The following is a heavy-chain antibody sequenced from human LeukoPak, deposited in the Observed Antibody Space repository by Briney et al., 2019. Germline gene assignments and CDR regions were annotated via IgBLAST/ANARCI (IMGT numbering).Heavy chain of an antibody. V-gene: IGHV3-23*01. CDR1: GFTFSSYA. CDR3: AERVHTSSWYDAFDY. CDR2: ISGDGDTT. J-gene: IGHJ4*02. D-gene: IGHD6-13*01. Sequence: GGSLRLSCAASGFTFSSYAMSWVRQAPGKGLEWVSVISGDGDTTYHADSVKGRSTVSSDNSNYTLFLQMSSVSAEDTDASYCAERVHTSSWYDAFDYWGQGTLVTVSS.